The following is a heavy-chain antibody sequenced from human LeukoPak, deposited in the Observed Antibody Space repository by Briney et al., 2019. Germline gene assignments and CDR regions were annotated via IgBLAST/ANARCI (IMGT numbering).Heavy chain of an antibody. Sequence: GGSLRLSCAASGFTFNNYVMSWVRQAPGKGLEWVANIKQDGSEKYYVDSVKGRFTISRDNAKNSLYLQMNSLRAEDTAVYYCASDITMVRGVIPPFDYWGQGTLVTVSS. CDR1: GFTFNNYV. J-gene: IGHJ4*02. V-gene: IGHV3-7*01. CDR2: IKQDGSEK. CDR3: ASDITMVRGVIPPFDY. D-gene: IGHD3-10*01.